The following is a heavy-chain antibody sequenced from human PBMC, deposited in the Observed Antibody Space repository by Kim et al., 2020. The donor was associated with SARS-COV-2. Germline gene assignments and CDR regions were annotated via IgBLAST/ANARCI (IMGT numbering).Heavy chain of an antibody. J-gene: IGHJ4*02. Sequence: SETLSLTCIVSGGSINDYYWTWIRQPPGKGLEWIGYVYSSGSTNYNPSLQSRVSMSVDTSRSQFSLKLSSVSAADTAVYYCVRQGSHYEIDYWGQGTLVT. V-gene: IGHV4-59*08. CDR2: VYSSGST. D-gene: IGHD1-26*01. CDR1: GGSINDYY. CDR3: VRQGSHYEIDY.